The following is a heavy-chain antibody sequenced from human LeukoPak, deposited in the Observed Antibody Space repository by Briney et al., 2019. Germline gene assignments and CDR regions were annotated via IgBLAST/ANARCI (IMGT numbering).Heavy chain of an antibody. D-gene: IGHD1-1*01. CDR2: ISGHTGNT. V-gene: IGHV1-18*01. Sequence: ASVKVSCKTSGYTFSTYGVTWVRQAPGQGFQWMGWISGHTGNTKYAENFQGRISLTTDTSATTAYMELRSLTSDDTAVYYCARDLSCGGWTLEFDYWGQGSLVTVAS. CDR3: ARDLSCGGWTLEFDY. J-gene: IGHJ4*02. CDR1: GYTFSTYG.